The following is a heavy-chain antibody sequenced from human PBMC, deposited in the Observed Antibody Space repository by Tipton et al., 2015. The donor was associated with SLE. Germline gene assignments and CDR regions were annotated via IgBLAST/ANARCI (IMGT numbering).Heavy chain of an antibody. V-gene: IGHV4-59*13. CDR3: ARVRVDTAMGVFDF. D-gene: IGHD5-18*01. CDR1: RGSIRSYY. Sequence: TLSLTCTVSRGSIRSYYWSWIRQPPGKGLEWIGYIYYDGSTNYNPSLKSRVTMSIDTSKTQFSLRLTSVTSADTAVYYCARVRVDTAMGVFDFWGQGTLVTVSS. CDR2: IYYDGST. J-gene: IGHJ4*02.